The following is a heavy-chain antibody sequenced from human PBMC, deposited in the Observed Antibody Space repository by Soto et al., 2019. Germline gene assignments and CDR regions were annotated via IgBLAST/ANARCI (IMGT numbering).Heavy chain of an antibody. CDR2: MNPNSGNA. J-gene: IGHJ5*02. V-gene: IGHV1-8*01. Sequence: QVQLVQSGAEVKKPGASVKVSCKASGYTFTSYDINWVRQATGQGLEWMGWMNPNSGNAGPAQKFQGRGTMTRNNSISTADMELSSRRSEGTDVYYCARECRRVGAARRGFDPWGQGTLVTVSS. CDR1: GYTFTSYD. D-gene: IGHD6-13*01. CDR3: ARECRRVGAARRGFDP.